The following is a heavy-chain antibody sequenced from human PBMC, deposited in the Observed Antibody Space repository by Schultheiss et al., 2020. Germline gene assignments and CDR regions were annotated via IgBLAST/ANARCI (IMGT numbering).Heavy chain of an antibody. CDR2: IYPGDSDT. D-gene: IGHD6-19*01. CDR3: ARPGSGWYLGFDY. Sequence: KVSCKASGYSFTSYWIAWVRQMPGKGLEWMGIIYPGDSDTRYSPSFQGQVTISADKSISTAYLQWSSLKASDTAMYYCARPGSGWYLGFDYWGQGTLVTVSS. V-gene: IGHV5-51*01. CDR1: GYSFTSYW. J-gene: IGHJ4*02.